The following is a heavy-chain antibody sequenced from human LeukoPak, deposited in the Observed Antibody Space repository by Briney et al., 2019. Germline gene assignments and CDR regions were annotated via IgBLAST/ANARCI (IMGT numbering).Heavy chain of an antibody. CDR1: GFTFSSYA. J-gene: IGHJ6*02. Sequence: GRSLRLSCAASGFTFSSYAMHWVRQAPGKGLEWVAVISYDGSNKYYADSVKGRFTISRDNSKNTLYLQMNSLRAEDTALYHCARNNGMDVWGQGTTVIVSS. CDR2: ISYDGSNK. CDR3: ARNNGMDV. V-gene: IGHV3-30-3*01.